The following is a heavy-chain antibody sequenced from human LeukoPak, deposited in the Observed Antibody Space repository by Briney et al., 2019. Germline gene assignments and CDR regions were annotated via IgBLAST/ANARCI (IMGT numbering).Heavy chain of an antibody. CDR1: GFTFSSYA. J-gene: IGHJ6*02. Sequence: GRSLRLSCAASGFTFSSYAMHWVRQAPGKGLEWVAVISYDGSNKYYADSVKGRFTISRDNSKNTLYLQMNSLRAEDTALYHCARNNGMDVWGQGTTVIVSS. CDR2: ISYDGSNK. CDR3: ARNNGMDV. V-gene: IGHV3-30-3*01.